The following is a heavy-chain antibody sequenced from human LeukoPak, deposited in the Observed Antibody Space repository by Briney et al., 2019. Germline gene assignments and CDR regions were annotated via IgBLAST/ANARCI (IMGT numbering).Heavy chain of an antibody. Sequence: GGSLRLSCAASGFTFSSYAMSWVRLAPGKGLEWVSASSGSGGSTYYADSVKGRFTISRDNSKNTLYLQMNSLRAEDTAVYYCAKDPHRGDFDYWGQGTLVTVSS. CDR3: AKDPHRGDFDY. CDR2: SSGSGGST. V-gene: IGHV3-23*01. J-gene: IGHJ4*02. D-gene: IGHD3-10*01. CDR1: GFTFSSYA.